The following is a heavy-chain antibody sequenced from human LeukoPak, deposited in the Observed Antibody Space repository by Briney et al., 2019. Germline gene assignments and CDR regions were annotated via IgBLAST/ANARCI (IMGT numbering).Heavy chain of an antibody. D-gene: IGHD2-15*01. CDR2: IYYSGST. CDR3: ARPDCSGGRCNAFDI. Sequence: SETLSLTCSVSGASIGSNFWSWIRQPPGKGLEWIGYIYYSGSTYYNPSLKSRVTISVDTSKNQFSLKLSSVTAADTAVYYCARPDCSGGRCNAFDIWGQGTMVTVSS. V-gene: IGHV4-59*06. CDR1: GASIGSNF. J-gene: IGHJ3*02.